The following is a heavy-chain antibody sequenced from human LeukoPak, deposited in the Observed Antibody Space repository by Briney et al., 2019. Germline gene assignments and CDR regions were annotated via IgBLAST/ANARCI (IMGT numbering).Heavy chain of an antibody. J-gene: IGHJ6*04. CDR2: IRSKANSYAT. V-gene: IGHV3-73*01. CDR1: GFTFSGSA. Sequence: GGSLKLSCAASGFTFSGSAMHWVRQASGKGLEWVGRIRSKANSYATAYAASVKGRFTISRDDSKNTAYLQMNSLKTEDTAVYYCTRPGLGYCSSTSRPGWVDVWGKGTTVTVSS. D-gene: IGHD2-2*01. CDR3: TRPGLGYCSSTSRPGWVDV.